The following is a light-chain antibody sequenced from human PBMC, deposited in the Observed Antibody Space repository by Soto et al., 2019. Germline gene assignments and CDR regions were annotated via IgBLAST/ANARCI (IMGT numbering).Light chain of an antibody. CDR1: QSVSSSY. CDR2: GVS. Sequence: EIVLTQSPGTLSLSPGERATLSCRASQSVSSSYLAWYQQKPGQAPRLLIYGVSSRATGIPDRFSGSGSGADFTLTISRLEPEDFAVYYCQQYGSSLWTVGQGTKVEIK. CDR3: QQYGSSLWT. J-gene: IGKJ1*01. V-gene: IGKV3-20*01.